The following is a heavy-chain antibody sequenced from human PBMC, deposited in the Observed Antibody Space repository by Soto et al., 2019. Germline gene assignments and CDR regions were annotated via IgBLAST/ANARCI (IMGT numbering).Heavy chain of an antibody. CDR2: ITTSSAYI. V-gene: IGHV3-21*01. CDR3: XRSGTARLLRHSWFDT. D-gene: IGHD2-21*01. Sequence: EVQLVESGGGLVKPGGSLRLSCAASGFTFNTYDMNWVRQAPGKGLEWVSSITTSSAYIYYADSLKGRITISRDNAKXXXXXXXXXXXXXXXXXXXXXRSGTARLLRHSWFDTWGQGTLVTVSS. CDR1: GFTFNTYD. J-gene: IGHJ5*02.